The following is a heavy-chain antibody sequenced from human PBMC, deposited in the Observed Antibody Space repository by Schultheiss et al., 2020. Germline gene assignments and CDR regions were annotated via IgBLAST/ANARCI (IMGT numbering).Heavy chain of an antibody. V-gene: IGHV3-33*01. D-gene: IGHD2-21*02. Sequence: GESLKISCAASGVTFSSYGMHWVRQAPGKGLEWVAGMWYDGRNKYYADSVKGRFTISRDNSKNTLYLQMNSLRAEDTAVYYCAVSKAYCGGDCYPNWFDPWGQGTLVTVSS. CDR1: GVTFSSYG. CDR2: MWYDGRNK. J-gene: IGHJ5*02. CDR3: AVSKAYCGGDCYPNWFDP.